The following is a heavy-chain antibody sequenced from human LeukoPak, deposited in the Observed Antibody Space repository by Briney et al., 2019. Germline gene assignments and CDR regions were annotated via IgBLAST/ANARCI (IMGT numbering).Heavy chain of an antibody. V-gene: IGHV1-2*06. CDR2: INPNSGGT. CDR1: GYTFTGYY. Sequence: ASVKVSCKASGYTFTGYYMHWVRQAPGQGLEWMGRINPNSGGTNYAQKFQGRVTMTRDTSTSTAYMELSRLRSDDTAVYYCASLGYCSGGSCVWGQGTLVTVSS. CDR3: ASLGYCSGGSCV. D-gene: IGHD2-15*01. J-gene: IGHJ4*02.